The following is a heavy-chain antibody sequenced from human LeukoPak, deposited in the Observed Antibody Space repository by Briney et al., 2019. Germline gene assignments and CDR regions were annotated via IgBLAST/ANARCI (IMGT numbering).Heavy chain of an antibody. V-gene: IGHV3-23*01. Sequence: PGGSLRLSCAASGFAFSNYAMSWVRQAPGKGLEWVSAITGSGGSTYSADSVKGRFTISRDNSKNTLYLQMNSLRAEDTAVYYCAREGLMVRGVYFDYWGQGTRVTVSS. CDR2: ITGSGGST. CDR3: AREGLMVRGVYFDY. CDR1: GFAFSNYA. D-gene: IGHD3-10*01. J-gene: IGHJ4*02.